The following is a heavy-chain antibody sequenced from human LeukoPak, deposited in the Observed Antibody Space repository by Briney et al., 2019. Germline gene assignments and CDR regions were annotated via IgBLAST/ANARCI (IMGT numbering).Heavy chain of an antibody. CDR3: AEGTTG. Sequence: GGSLRLSCAASGFTFNTYTMNWVRQAPGKGLEWVANINQDGNKKYYVDSVKGRFTISRDNAKNSLYLQMNSLRVEDTAVYYCAEGTTGWGQGTLVIVSS. CDR1: GFTFNTYT. CDR2: INQDGNKK. D-gene: IGHD1-1*01. V-gene: IGHV3-7*01. J-gene: IGHJ1*01.